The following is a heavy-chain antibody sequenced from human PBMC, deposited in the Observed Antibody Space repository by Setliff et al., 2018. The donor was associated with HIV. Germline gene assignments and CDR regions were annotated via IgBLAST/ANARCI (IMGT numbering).Heavy chain of an antibody. D-gene: IGHD2-21*01. Sequence: GGSLRLSCSASGFTFSSYAMYWVRQAPGKGLERVAVISYDGSNKYYADSVKGRFTISRDNSKNTLYLQMNSLRAEDTAVYYCVGMDIVVVLPPDVWGQGTTVTVSS. CDR3: VGMDIVVVLPPDV. CDR2: ISYDGSNK. J-gene: IGHJ6*02. V-gene: IGHV3-30-3*01. CDR1: GFTFSSYA.